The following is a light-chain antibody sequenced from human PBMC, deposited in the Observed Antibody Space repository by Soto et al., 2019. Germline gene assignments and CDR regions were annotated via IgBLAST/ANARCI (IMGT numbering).Light chain of an antibody. CDR2: EVS. Sequence: QSALTQPASVSGSPGQSVTISCTGTSDDVGGYNYVSWYRHHPGKAPQLMIYEVSKRPSGVPNRLSGSKSDNTASLTISGLQAEDEADCYCSSYTSSSTLVFGTGTKVTVL. V-gene: IGLV2-14*01. CDR3: SSYTSSSTLV. CDR1: SDDVGGYNY. J-gene: IGLJ1*01.